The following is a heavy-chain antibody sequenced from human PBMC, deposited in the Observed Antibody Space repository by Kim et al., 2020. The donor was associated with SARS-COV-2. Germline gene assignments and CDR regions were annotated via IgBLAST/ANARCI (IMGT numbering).Heavy chain of an antibody. V-gene: IGHV3-7*01. CDR1: GFTFSGYG. Sequence: GGSLRLSCAASGFTFSGYGMNWVRQAPGKGLEWLANIKPDGREKGYVDSVKGRFTISRDNAENSLYLQMNSLRVEDTAVYYCAREDWYCCDWWRQGTLVTVLS. D-gene: IGHD3-9*01. CDR3: AREDWYCCDW. J-gene: IGHJ4*02. CDR2: IKPDGREK.